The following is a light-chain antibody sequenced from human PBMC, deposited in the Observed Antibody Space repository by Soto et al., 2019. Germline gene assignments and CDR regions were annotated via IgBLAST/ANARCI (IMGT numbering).Light chain of an antibody. CDR3: QQYNSYSQT. CDR1: QSISSW. Sequence: DIQMTQSPSTLSESVGDRVTITCRASQSISSWLAWYQQKPGKAPKLLIYKASSLESGVPSRFSGSGSGTEFTLTISSLQPDDFATYYCQQYNSYSQTFGGGTKVEIK. J-gene: IGKJ4*01. CDR2: KAS. V-gene: IGKV1-5*03.